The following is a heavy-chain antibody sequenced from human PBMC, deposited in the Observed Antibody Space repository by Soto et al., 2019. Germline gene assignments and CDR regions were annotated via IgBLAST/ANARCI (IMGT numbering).Heavy chain of an antibody. CDR1: GFTFSSNS. D-gene: IGHD2-15*01. Sequence: LRLSCAASGFTFSSNSMSWVRQAPGKGLEWVSGISSSGGSTYYADSVKGRFTISRDNSKNMLYLQMSNLRAEDTAVYYCAKAQGGSYFDYWGQGTLVTVSS. CDR2: ISSSGGST. CDR3: AKAQGGSYFDY. J-gene: IGHJ4*02. V-gene: IGHV3-23*01.